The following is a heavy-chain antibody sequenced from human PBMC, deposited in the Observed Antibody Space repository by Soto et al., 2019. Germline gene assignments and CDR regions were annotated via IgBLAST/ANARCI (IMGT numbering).Heavy chain of an antibody. V-gene: IGHV3-21*01. CDR2: ISSSSSYI. J-gene: IGHJ3*02. CDR3: ARETYYYDSSGYTNAFDI. D-gene: IGHD3-22*01. Sequence: EVQLLESGGGLVQPGGSLRLSCAASGFTFSSYAMSWVRQAPGKGLEWVSSISSSSSYIYYADSVKGRFTISRDNAKNSLYLQMNSLRAEDTAVYYCARETYYYDSSGYTNAFDIWGQGTMVTVSS. CDR1: GFTFSSYA.